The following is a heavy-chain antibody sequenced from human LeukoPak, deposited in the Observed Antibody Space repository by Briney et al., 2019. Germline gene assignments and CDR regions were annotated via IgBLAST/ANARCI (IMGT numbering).Heavy chain of an antibody. J-gene: IGHJ4*02. CDR3: AESSVVTATSPPGY. CDR1: GFTFYSYG. CDR2: ISGSGGST. D-gene: IGHD2-21*02. Sequence: GGSLRLSCAASGFTFYSYGMSWVRQAPGKGLEWVSGISGSGGSTYYADSVKGRFTISRDNSKNTLYLQMNGLRAEDTAVYYCAESSVVTATSPPGYWGQGTLVTVSS. V-gene: IGHV3-23*01.